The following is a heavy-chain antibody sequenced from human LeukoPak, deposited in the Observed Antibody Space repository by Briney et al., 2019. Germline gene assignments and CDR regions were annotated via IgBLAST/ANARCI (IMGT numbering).Heavy chain of an antibody. CDR2: TYYRSKWYN. J-gene: IGHJ3*02. Sequence: SQTLSLTCAISGDSVSSNSAAWNWIRQSPSRGLEWLGRTYYRSKWYNDYAVSVKSRITINPDTSKNQFSLRLNSVTPEDTAVYYCARDDYDFWSGYYDAFDIWGQGTMVTVSS. CDR1: GDSVSSNSAA. CDR3: ARDDYDFWSGYYDAFDI. D-gene: IGHD3-3*01. V-gene: IGHV6-1*01.